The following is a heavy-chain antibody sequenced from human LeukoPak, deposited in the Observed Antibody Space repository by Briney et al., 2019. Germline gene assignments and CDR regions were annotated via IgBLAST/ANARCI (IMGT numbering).Heavy chain of an antibody. CDR3: AKGDGDWIPGEYLQH. CDR1: GFTFSSYE. J-gene: IGHJ1*01. D-gene: IGHD4-17*01. Sequence: GGPLTLSCAVSGFTFSSYEVNWVRQAPGKGLEWVSDINDSSDRIYYADSVKGRSTIAKDNSQNTLSLQMNSLSVEDTAIYFCAKGDGDWIPGEYLQHWGRGTLVTVSS. V-gene: IGHV3-23*01. CDR2: INDSSDRI.